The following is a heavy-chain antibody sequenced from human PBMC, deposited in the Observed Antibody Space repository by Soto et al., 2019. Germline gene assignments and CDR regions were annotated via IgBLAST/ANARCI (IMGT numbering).Heavy chain of an antibody. CDR1: GFTFTKSA. CDR2: ISNDGRKM. J-gene: IGHJ4*02. CDR3: AKDISSYSGGYTYYFDY. D-gene: IGHD1-26*01. V-gene: IGHV3-30*18. Sequence: QVQLMESGGGVVQPGRSLRLSCVASGFTFTKSAIHWVRQAPGKGLEWVAVISNDGRKMYHVDSLKGRFTISRDNSKDTLYLQMNSLRLEDTAVYYCAKDISSYSGGYTYYFDYWGQGTLVTVSS.